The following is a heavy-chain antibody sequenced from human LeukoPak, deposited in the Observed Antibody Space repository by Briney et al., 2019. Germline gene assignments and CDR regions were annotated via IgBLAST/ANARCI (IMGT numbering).Heavy chain of an antibody. CDR1: GGSISSGGYP. CDR2: IYHSGNM. V-gene: IGHV4-30-2*01. Sequence: SDTLSLTCAVSGGSISSGGYPWTWVPQPPGKGLDWDGYIYHSGNMYYNPSLKSRVTISVDRSKNQSSLKVSSVTAADTAVYYCAEVGYCSSTSCSWPGGMDVWGQGTTVTVSS. J-gene: IGHJ6*02. D-gene: IGHD2-2*01. CDR3: AEVGYCSSTSCSWPGGMDV.